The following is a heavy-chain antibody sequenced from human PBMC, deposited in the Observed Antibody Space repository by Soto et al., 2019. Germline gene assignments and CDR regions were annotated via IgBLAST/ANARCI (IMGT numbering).Heavy chain of an antibody. CDR2: IYNSGSP. CDR3: ARAPAP. CDR1: GGSISSGGYY. Sequence: QVQLQESGPGLVKPSQTLSLTCTVSGGSISSGGYYWSWIRQHPGKGLEWVGYIYNSGSPYYNPSLXSXXTISADTSKNQFSLKLSSVTAAETAVYYCARAPAPWGQGALVTVSS. V-gene: IGHV4-31*03. J-gene: IGHJ5*02.